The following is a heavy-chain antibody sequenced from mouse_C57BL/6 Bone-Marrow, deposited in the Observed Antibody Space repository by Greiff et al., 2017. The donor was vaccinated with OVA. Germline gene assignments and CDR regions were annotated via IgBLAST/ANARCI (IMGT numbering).Heavy chain of an antibody. CDR2: IDPSDSYT. D-gene: IGHD2-1*01. V-gene: IGHV1-50*01. CDR1: GYTFTSYW. J-gene: IGHJ2*01. CDR3: AREEDYGNLDY. Sequence: QVQLQQPGAELVKPGASVKLSCKASGYTFTSYWMQWVKQRPGQGLEWIGAIDPSDSYTNYNQKFKGKATLTVDTSSSTAYMQLSSLTSEDSAVYYCAREEDYGNLDYWGQGTTLTVSS.